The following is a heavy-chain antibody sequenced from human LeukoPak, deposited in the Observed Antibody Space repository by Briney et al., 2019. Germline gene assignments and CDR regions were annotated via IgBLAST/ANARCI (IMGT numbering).Heavy chain of an antibody. CDR2: IYSGGST. CDR1: GFTVSSNY. D-gene: IGHD6-13*01. V-gene: IGHV3-53*01. CDR3: ARGSSPPAVYFDY. J-gene: IGHJ4*02. Sequence: GGSLRLSCAASGFTVSSNYMSRVRQAPGKGLEWVSVIYSGGSTYYADSVKGRFTISRDNSKNTLYLQMNGLRAEDTAVYYCARGSSPPAVYFDYWGQGTLVTVSS.